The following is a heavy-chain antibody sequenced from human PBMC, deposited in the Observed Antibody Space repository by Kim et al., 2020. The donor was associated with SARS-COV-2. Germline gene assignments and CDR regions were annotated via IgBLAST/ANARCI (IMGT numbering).Heavy chain of an antibody. CDR2: ISYDGSNK. V-gene: IGHV3-30*18. J-gene: IGHJ2*01. CDR3: AKEYCGGDCYSVDWYFDL. CDR1: GFTFSSYG. Sequence: GGSLRLSCAASGFTFSSYGMHWVRQAPGKGLEWVAVISYDGSNKYYADSVKSRFTISRDNSKNTLYLQMNSLRAEDTAVYYCAKEYCGGDCYSVDWYFDLWGRGTLVTLSS. D-gene: IGHD2-21*02.